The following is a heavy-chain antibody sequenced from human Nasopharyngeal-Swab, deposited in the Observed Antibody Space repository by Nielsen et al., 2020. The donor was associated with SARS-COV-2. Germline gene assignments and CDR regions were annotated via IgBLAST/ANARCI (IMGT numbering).Heavy chain of an antibody. CDR2: ISGSGGSS. CDR3: AKLDGVYCTHGDCYFDC. CDR1: GFTFSNYD. Sequence: GESLKISCAASGFTFSNYDMSWVRQAPGKGLEWVSGISGSGGSSYYADSVKGRFTISRDNSKNTLYLQMNSLRAEDTATFYCAKLDGVYCTHGDCYFDCWGQGTLVTVSS. J-gene: IGHJ4*02. V-gene: IGHV3-23*01. D-gene: IGHD2-8*01.